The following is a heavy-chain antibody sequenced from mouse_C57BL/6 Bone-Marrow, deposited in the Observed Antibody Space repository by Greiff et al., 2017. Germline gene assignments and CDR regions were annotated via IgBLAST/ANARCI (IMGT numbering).Heavy chain of an antibody. CDR3: ARGHDGY. Sequence: EVQLQQSGPELVKPGASVKIPCKASGYTFTDYNMDWVKQSHGKSLEWIGDINPNNGGTIYNQKFKGKATFTVDKSSSTAYMELRSLTSEETAVYYCARGHDGYWGQGTLVTVSA. CDR2: INPNNGGT. D-gene: IGHD2-2*01. CDR1: GYTFTDYN. J-gene: IGHJ3*01. V-gene: IGHV1-18*01.